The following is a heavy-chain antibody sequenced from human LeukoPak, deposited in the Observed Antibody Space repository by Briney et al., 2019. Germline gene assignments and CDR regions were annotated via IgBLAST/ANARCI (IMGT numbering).Heavy chain of an antibody. CDR3: ARSDTPRFLEWVGPPVV. CDR1: GGTFSSYA. CDR2: IIPILGIA. D-gene: IGHD3-3*01. V-gene: IGHV1-69*04. J-gene: IGHJ6*02. Sequence: GASVKVSCKASGGTFSSYAISWVRQAPGQGLEWMGRIIPILGIANYAQKFQGRVTITADKSTSTAYMELSSLRSEDTAVYYCARSDTPRFLEWVGPPVVWGQGTTVTVSS.